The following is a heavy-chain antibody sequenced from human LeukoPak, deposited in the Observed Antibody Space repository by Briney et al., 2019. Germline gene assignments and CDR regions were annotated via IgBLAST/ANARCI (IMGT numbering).Heavy chain of an antibody. CDR1: GGSISTYY. J-gene: IGHJ4*02. V-gene: IGHV4-59*01. CDR2: IYYSGST. D-gene: IGHD1-26*01. CDR3: ARNGGSYTFDY. Sequence: KASETLSLTCTVSGGSISTYYWSWIRQPPGKGLEWIGYIYYSGSTNYNPSPKSRVTISVDTSKNQFSLRLTSVTAADTAVYYCARNGGSYTFDYWGQGTLVTVSS.